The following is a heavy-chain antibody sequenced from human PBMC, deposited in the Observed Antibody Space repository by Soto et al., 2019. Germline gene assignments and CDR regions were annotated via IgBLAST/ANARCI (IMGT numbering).Heavy chain of an antibody. CDR2: ISPFNGNT. Sequence: ASVKVSCKSSGYPFTHYGITWVRQAPGQGLEWMGWISPFNGNTNYGQTLQGRVTLTTDTSTSTVYMELRSLRAEDTAVYYCTRAWDRSGFLWSSYGMDVWGQGTTVTVSS. J-gene: IGHJ6*02. CDR1: GYPFTHYG. D-gene: IGHD3-22*01. V-gene: IGHV1-18*01. CDR3: TRAWDRSGFLWSSYGMDV.